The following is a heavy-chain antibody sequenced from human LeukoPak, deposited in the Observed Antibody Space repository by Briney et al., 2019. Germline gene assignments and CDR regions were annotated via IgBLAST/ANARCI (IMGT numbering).Heavy chain of an antibody. CDR2: INSGGTTM. D-gene: IGHD3-3*01. J-gene: IGHJ6*03. Sequence: PGGSLRFSCAASGFIFSSYSMNWVRQAPGKGLEWISYINSGGTTMYYADSVKGRFTISRDNAKNSLYLQMNSLRAEDTAVYYCARAETSYDFWSGSHYYYYMDVWGKGTTVTVSS. V-gene: IGHV3-48*04. CDR1: GFIFSSYS. CDR3: ARAETSYDFWSGSHYYYYMDV.